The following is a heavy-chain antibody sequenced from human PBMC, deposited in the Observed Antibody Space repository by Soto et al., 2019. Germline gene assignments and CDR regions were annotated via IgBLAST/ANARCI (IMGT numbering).Heavy chain of an antibody. J-gene: IGHJ4*02. CDR1: GSSISNNY. V-gene: IGHV4-59*08. CDR3: ARHGYSTAWYGTWDS. D-gene: IGHD6-19*01. CDR2: IYHTGST. Sequence: QVQLQESGPGLVKPSETLSLTCSVSGSSISNNYWSWIRQTPGKGLVWIGYIYHTGSTKYNPSLTRRPTMLVDTSKIQFSLRLTSVTAADTAVYYWARHGYSTAWYGTWDSWGQGTLVTVSS.